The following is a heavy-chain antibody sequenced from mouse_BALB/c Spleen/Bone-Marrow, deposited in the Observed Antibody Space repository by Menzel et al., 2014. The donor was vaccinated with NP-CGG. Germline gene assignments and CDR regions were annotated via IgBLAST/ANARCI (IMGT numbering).Heavy chain of an antibody. CDR1: GFTFSSYG. J-gene: IGHJ4*01. CDR2: ISSGGSYT. D-gene: IGHD1-1*02. CDR3: TRQRGDYAMDY. V-gene: IGHV5-9-3*01. Sequence: EVQLVESGGGLVKPGGSLKLSCAASGFTFSSYGVSWVRQTPEKRLEWVATISSGGSYTYYPDSVKGRFIISRDNAKNTLYLQMSSLRSEDTAMYYCTRQRGDYAMDYWGQGTSVTVSS.